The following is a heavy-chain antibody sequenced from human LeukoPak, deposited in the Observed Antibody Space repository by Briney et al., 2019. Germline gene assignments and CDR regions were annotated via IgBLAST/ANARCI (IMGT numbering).Heavy chain of an antibody. CDR1: GYTFTGYY. CDR2: INPNSGGT. CDR3: ARSTQLMVYADYYYGMDV. D-gene: IGHD2-8*01. J-gene: IGHJ6*02. V-gene: IGHV1-2*06. Sequence: ASVKVSCKASGYTFTGYYMHWVRQAPGQGLEWMGRINPNSGGTNYAQKFQGRVTMTRDTSISTAYMELSRLRSEDTAVYYCARSTQLMVYADYYYGMDVWGQGTTVTVSS.